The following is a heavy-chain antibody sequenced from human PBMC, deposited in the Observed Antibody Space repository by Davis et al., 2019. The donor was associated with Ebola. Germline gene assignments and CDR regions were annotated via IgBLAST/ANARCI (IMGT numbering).Heavy chain of an antibody. D-gene: IGHD3-22*01. Sequence: GESLKISCAAAGFTFSSNGMHWVREDPGKGLVWVSRINSDGRSTSYADSVKGRFTISRDNAKNTLYLQMNSLRAEDTAVYYCARDLSAYYYDSSGYYGVHYFDYWGQGTLVTVSS. CDR3: ARDLSAYYYDSSGYYGVHYFDY. CDR2: INSDGRST. V-gene: IGHV3-74*01. CDR1: GFTFSSNG. J-gene: IGHJ4*02.